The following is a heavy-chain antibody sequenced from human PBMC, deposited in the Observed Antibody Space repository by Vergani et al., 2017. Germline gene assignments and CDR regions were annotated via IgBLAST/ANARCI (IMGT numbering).Heavy chain of an antibody. J-gene: IGHJ2*01. CDR3: ARVKAPYSSSWYDGYFDL. V-gene: IGHV1-46*03. D-gene: IGHD6-13*01. Sequence: QVQLVQSGAEVKKPGASVKVSCKASGYTFTSYYMHWVRQAPGQGLEWMGIINPSGGSTSYAQQFQGRVTMTRDTSTSTVYMELSSLRSDDTAVYYWARVKAPYSSSWYDGYFDLWGRGTLVTVSS. CDR1: GYTFTSYY. CDR2: INPSGGST.